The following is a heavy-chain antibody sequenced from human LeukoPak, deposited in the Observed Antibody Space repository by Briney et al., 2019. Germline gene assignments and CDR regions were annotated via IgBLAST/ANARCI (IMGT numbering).Heavy chain of an antibody. J-gene: IGHJ4*02. Sequence: QTGGSLRLSCAASGFTFSSYAMSWVRQAPGKGLEWVSAISGSGGSTYYADSVKGRFTISRDNSKNTLYLQMNSLRAEDTAVYYCAKLRTVVTLVTYYFDYWGQGTLVTVSS. V-gene: IGHV3-23*01. CDR1: GFTFSSYA. D-gene: IGHD4-23*01. CDR2: ISGSGGST. CDR3: AKLRTVVTLVTYYFDY.